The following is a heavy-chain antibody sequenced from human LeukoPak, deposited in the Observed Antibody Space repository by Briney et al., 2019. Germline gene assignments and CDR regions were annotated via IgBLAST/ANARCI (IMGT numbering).Heavy chain of an antibody. CDR2: IYYSGST. CDR3: ARCDRIAARHLYDY. J-gene: IGHJ4*02. V-gene: IGHV4-31*03. CDR1: GGSISSGGYY. D-gene: IGHD6-6*01. Sequence: SETLSLTCTVSGGSISSGGYYWSWIRQHPGKGLEWIGYIYYSGSTYYNPSLKSRVTISVDTSKDQFSLKLSSVTAADTAVYYCARCDRIAARHLYDYWGQGTLVTVSS.